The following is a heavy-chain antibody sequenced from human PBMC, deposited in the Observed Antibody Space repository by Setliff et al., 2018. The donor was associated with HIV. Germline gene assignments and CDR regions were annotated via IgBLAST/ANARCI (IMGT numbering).Heavy chain of an antibody. CDR2: IYTSGST. CDR1: GGSIYSGTYY. J-gene: IGHJ4*02. Sequence: TLSLTSTVSGGSIYSGTYYWSWIRQSAGKGLEWIGHIYTSGSTNYNPSLKSRVSMSVDTSKNQFSLNLSSVTAADTAVYYCVRGGYNGYESPFDDWGLGTLVTVSS. CDR3: VRGGYNGYESPFDD. V-gene: IGHV4-61*09. D-gene: IGHD5-12*01.